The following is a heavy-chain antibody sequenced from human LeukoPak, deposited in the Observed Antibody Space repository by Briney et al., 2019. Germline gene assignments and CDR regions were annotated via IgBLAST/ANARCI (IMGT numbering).Heavy chain of an antibody. D-gene: IGHD6-19*01. CDR1: GFTFGDYL. V-gene: IGHV3-49*03. J-gene: IGHJ4*02. CDR3: SRGSGWLSVY. Sequence: GGSLRLSRIASGFTFGDYLMSWFRQAPGKGLEWIGFISGGTTEYAASVKGRFTISRDDSTSIAYLQMNSLTTEDTAVYYCSRGSGWLSVYWGQGTLVTVSS. CDR2: ISGGTT.